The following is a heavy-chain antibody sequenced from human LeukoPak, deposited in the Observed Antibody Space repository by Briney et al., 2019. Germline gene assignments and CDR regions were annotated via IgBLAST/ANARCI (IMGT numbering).Heavy chain of an antibody. CDR2: IYTSGST. CDR1: GGSISSYY. Sequence: SETLSLTCTVSGGSISSYYWSWLRQPAGKGLEWIGRIYTSGSTNYNPSLKSRVTMSVDTSKNQFSLKLSSVTAADTAVYYCARDFTDSGSSLVYYYYYYMDVWGKGTTVTVSS. D-gene: IGHD1-26*01. CDR3: ARDFTDSGSSLVYYYYYYMDV. V-gene: IGHV4-4*07. J-gene: IGHJ6*03.